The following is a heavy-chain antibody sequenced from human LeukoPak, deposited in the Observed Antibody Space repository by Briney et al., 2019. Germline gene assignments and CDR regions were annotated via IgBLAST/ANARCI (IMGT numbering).Heavy chain of an antibody. J-gene: IGHJ6*03. Sequence: GGSLRLSCAASGFTFSSYAMSWVRQAPGKGLEWVSAISGSGGSTYYADSVKGRFTISRDNSKNTLYLQMNSLRAEDTAVYYCAKAGGYCSGGSCYSNPLYYYYYMDVWGKGTTVTVSS. D-gene: IGHD2-15*01. CDR3: AKAGGYCSGGSCYSNPLYYYYYMDV. V-gene: IGHV3-23*01. CDR1: GFTFSSYA. CDR2: ISGSGGST.